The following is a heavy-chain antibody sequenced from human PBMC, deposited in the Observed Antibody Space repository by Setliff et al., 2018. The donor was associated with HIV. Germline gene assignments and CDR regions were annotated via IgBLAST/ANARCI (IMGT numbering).Heavy chain of an antibody. J-gene: IGHJ6*02. V-gene: IGHV5-51*01. CDR1: GYSFSSYW. Sequence: PGESLKISCKGSGYSFSSYWIGWVRQMPGKGLEWMGIIYPGDSDTRYSPSFQGQVTISADKSISTAYLQCSSLKASDTAMYYCARQLPYYDSKSYRHYNYYGMDVWGQGTTVTVSS. D-gene: IGHD3-10*01. CDR2: IYPGDSDT. CDR3: ARQLPYYDSKSYRHYNYYGMDV.